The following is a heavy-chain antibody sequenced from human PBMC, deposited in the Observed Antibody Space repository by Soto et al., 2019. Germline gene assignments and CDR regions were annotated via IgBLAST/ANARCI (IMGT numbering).Heavy chain of an antibody. Sequence: GGSLRLSCAASGFTFSSYSMNWVRQAPGKGLEWVSSISSSSSYIYYADSVKGRFTIHRENDKNSLYLQMNSLSAEDTAVYYCAREPTYSSSSPFDYWGQGTLVTVSS. D-gene: IGHD6-6*01. J-gene: IGHJ4*02. CDR2: ISSSSSYI. V-gene: IGHV3-21*01. CDR3: AREPTYSSSSPFDY. CDR1: GFTFSSYS.